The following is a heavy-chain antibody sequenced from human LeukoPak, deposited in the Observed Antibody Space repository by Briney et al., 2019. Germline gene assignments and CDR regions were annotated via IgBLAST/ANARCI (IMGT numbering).Heavy chain of an antibody. V-gene: IGHV1-2*02. CDR2: INPNSGGT. CDR1: GYTFTGYY. D-gene: IGHD6-13*01. CDR3: ARGRRGAAGIYYYYYMDV. J-gene: IGHJ6*03. Sequence: GASVKVSCKASGYTFTGYYMHWVRQAPGQGLEWMGWINPNSGGTNYAQKFQGRVTMTRDTSISTAYMELSRLRSDDTAVYYCARGRRGAAGIYYYYYMDVWGKGTTVTVSS.